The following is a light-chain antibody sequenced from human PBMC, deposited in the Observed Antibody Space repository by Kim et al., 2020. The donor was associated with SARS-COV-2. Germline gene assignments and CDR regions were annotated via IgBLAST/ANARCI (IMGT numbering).Light chain of an antibody. CDR3: QEDNSLTWT. CDR2: AAS. CDR1: QVISSW. J-gene: IGKJ1*01. V-gene: IGKV1-12*01. Sequence: DIQMTQSPSSVSASVGDRVTITCRASQVISSWLAWYQQKPGKAPKLLIYAASSLQSGVPSRFSGSGSGTDFTLTISSLQPEDFATYYSQEDNSLTWTLGQGTKVEIK.